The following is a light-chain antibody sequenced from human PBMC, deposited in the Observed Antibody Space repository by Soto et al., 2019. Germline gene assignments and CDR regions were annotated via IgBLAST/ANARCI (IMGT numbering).Light chain of an antibody. V-gene: IGKV3-20*01. Sequence: EIVLTQSPATLSLSPVERATLSCRASQSVSSYLAWYQQKPGQAPRLLIYGASSRATGIPDRFSGSGSGTDFTLTISRLEPEDFAVYYCQQYGSSPQTFGQGTKVDI. J-gene: IGKJ1*01. CDR3: QQYGSSPQT. CDR2: GAS. CDR1: QSVSSY.